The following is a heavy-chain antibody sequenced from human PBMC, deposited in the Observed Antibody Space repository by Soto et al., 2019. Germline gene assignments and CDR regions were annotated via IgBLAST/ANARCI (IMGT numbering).Heavy chain of an antibody. CDR3: ATDGGLRGPYYFDY. CDR1: EGTFSSYA. V-gene: IGHV1-69*01. J-gene: IGHJ4*02. Sequence: QVQLVQSGAEVKKPGSSVKVSCKASEGTFSSYAISWVRQAPGQGLEWMGGIIPIFGTANYAQKFQGRVTITADESTSTAYMEPSSLRSEDTAVYYCATDGGLRGPYYFDYWGLGTLVTVSS. CDR2: IIPIFGTA. D-gene: IGHD3-16*01.